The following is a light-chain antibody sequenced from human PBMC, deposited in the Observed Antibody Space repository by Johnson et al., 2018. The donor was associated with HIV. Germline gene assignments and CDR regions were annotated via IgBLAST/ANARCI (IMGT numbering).Light chain of an antibody. CDR1: SSNIGNNY. CDR2: ENN. J-gene: IGLJ1*01. V-gene: IGLV1-51*02. Sequence: QSVLTQPPSVSAAPGQKVTISCSGSSSNIGNNYVSWYQQFPGTAPKLLIYENNKRPSGIPDRFSGSKSGTSATLGITGLQTGDEADYFCGTWENSLRTGFFGTGTEVTVL. CDR3: GTWENSLRTGF.